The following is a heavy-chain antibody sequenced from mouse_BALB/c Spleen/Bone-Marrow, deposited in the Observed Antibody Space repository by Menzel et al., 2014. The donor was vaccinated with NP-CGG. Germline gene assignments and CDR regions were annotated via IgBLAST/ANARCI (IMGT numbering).Heavy chain of an antibody. CDR1: GFTFSSYG. CDR3: ARPTTVVATGGYFDY. V-gene: IGHV5-6*01. D-gene: IGHD1-1*01. Sequence: EVMLVESGGDLVKPAGSLKLSCAASGFTFSSYGMSSVRQTPDKRLEWVATFSSGGSYTHYPDSVKGRFTISRDNAKNTLHLQTSSMKSEDTAMYYCARPTTVVATGGYFDYWGQGTTLTVSS. CDR2: FSSGGSYT. J-gene: IGHJ2*01.